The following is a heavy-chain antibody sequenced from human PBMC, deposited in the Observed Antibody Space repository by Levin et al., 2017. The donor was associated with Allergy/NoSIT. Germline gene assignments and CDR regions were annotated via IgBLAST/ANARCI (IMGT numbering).Heavy chain of an antibody. CDR2: INHSGST. CDR1: GGSFSGYY. D-gene: IGHD3-10*01. CDR3: ARGISYYGSGSYYNDYFDY. V-gene: IGHV4-34*01. Sequence: SETLSLTCAVYGGSFSGYYWSWIRQPPGKGLEWIGEINHSGSTNYNPSLKSRVTISVDTSKNQFSLKLSSVTAADTAVYYCARGISYYGSGSYYNDYFDYWGQGTLVTVSS. J-gene: IGHJ4*02.